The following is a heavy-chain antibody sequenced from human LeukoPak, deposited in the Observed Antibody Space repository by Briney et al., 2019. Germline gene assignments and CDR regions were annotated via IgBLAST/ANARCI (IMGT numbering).Heavy chain of an antibody. Sequence: PSETLSLTCAVYGGSFSGYYWSWIRQPPGKGLEWIGEINHSGSTNYNPSLKSRVTISVDTSKNQFSLKLSSVTAADTAVYYCARPHSSFDAFDIWGQGTMVTVSS. J-gene: IGHJ3*02. D-gene: IGHD6-6*01. CDR2: INHSGST. V-gene: IGHV4-34*01. CDR1: GGSFSGYY. CDR3: ARPHSSFDAFDI.